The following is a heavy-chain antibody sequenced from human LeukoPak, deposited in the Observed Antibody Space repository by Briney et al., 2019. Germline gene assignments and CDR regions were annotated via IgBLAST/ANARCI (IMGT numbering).Heavy chain of an antibody. Sequence: GGSLRLSCAASGFTFSSYWMHWVRQAPGKGLVWVSRVNFDGSSSTYADSVKGRFTISRDNAKNTLYLQMNSLRAEDTAVYYCATSGGYNPFDYWGQGTLGTVSS. CDR1: GFTFSSYW. CDR3: ATSGGYNPFDY. D-gene: IGHD5-24*01. J-gene: IGHJ4*02. V-gene: IGHV3-74*01. CDR2: VNFDGSSS.